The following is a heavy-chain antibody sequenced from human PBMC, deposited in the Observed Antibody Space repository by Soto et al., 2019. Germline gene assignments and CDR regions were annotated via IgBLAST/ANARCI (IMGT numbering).Heavy chain of an antibody. CDR2: ISYDGGSK. Sequence: QVQLVESGGGVVQPGKSLRLSCAASGFTFSTYGIHWVRQAPGKGLEWVALISYDGGSKYYGDSVKGRFTISRDNSHNTVSLQMNSLRADDTAVYFCAKEQLAMTVVVADYFDSWGQGTWSPSPQ. CDR3: AKEQLAMTVVVADYFDS. V-gene: IGHV3-30*18. J-gene: IGHJ4*02. D-gene: IGHD3-22*01. CDR1: GFTFSTYG.